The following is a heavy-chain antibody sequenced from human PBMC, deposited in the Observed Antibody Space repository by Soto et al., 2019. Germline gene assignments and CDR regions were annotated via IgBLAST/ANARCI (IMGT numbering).Heavy chain of an antibody. J-gene: IGHJ4*02. D-gene: IGHD3-10*01. CDR1: GFPFGIYT. V-gene: IGHV3-21*01. Sequence: PGGSLRLSCETSGFPFGIYTMNWFRQAPGKGLEWVSSISSSGTYIDYADSVEGRFAISRDDAKNSVFLEMTSLRVDDTAVYYCAREGNYHEFWGQGTLVTVSS. CDR3: AREGNYHEF. CDR2: ISSSGTYI.